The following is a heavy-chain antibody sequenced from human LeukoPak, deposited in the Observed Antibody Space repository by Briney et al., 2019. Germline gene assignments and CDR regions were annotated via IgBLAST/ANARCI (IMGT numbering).Heavy chain of an antibody. J-gene: IGHJ6*03. Sequence: SETLSLTCTVSGYSISSGYYWGWIRQPPGEGLEWIGRIYHSGSTYYNPPLKSRVTISVDTSKNQFSLILSSVTAADTAVYYCARDRVAGAPPYYYYYMDVWGKGTTVTVSS. D-gene: IGHD1-26*01. CDR2: IYHSGST. CDR3: ARDRVAGAPPYYYYYMDV. CDR1: GYSISSGYY. V-gene: IGHV4-38-2*02.